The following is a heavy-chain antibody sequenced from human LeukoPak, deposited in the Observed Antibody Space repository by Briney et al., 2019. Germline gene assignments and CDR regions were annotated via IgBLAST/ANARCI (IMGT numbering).Heavy chain of an antibody. V-gene: IGHV1-24*01. CDR2: FDPEDGET. CDR3: ATDLDGNFDY. CDR1: GYTFTGYY. J-gene: IGHJ4*02. Sequence: ASVKVSCKASGYTFTGYYMHWVRQAPGKGLEWMGGFDPEDGETIYAQKFQGRVTMTEDTSTDTAYMELSSLRSEDTAVYYCATDLDGNFDYWGQGTLVTVFS. D-gene: IGHD1-1*01.